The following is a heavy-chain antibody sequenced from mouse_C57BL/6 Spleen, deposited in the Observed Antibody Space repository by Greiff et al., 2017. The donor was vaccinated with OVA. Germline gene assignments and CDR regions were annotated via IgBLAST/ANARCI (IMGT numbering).Heavy chain of an antibody. Sequence: DVKLVESGGGLVQPGGSLSLSCAASGFTFTDYYMSWVRQPPGKALEWLGFIRNKANGYTTEYSASVKGRFTISRDNSQSILYLQMNALRAEDSATHYCARYNRDRWYFDVWGTGTTVTVSS. J-gene: IGHJ1*03. D-gene: IGHD3-3*01. CDR2: IRNKANGYTT. CDR1: GFTFTDYY. CDR3: ARYNRDRWYFDV. V-gene: IGHV7-3*01.